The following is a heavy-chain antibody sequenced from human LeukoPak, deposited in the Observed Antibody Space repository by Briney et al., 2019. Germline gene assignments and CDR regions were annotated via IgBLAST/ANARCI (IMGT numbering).Heavy chain of an antibody. Sequence: SVKVSCKAPGGTFSSYAVSWVRQAPGQGLEWMGGIIPMFGTTKYAEEFQGRVTITADESTSTAYMEMNTLRPEDTAVYYCARDGGYYDSNGFRPFDYWGQGSLVTVSS. V-gene: IGHV1-69*01. CDR1: GGTFSSYA. J-gene: IGHJ4*02. CDR2: IIPMFGTT. D-gene: IGHD3-22*01. CDR3: ARDGGYYDSNGFRPFDY.